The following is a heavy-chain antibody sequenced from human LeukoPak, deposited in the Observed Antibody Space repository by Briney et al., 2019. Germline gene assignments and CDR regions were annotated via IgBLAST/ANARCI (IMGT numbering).Heavy chain of an antibody. CDR2: INPDDGST. V-gene: IGHV3-74*01. CDR1: GFTFRKYW. D-gene: IGHD2-21*01. J-gene: IGHJ3*02. CDR3: LTIVETDLDAFDI. Sequence: TGGSLRLSCAASGFTFRKYWLHWVRQAPGKELVWVSRINPDDGSTSYADSVKGRFTISRDNAKSTLYLQMNSLRAEDTAVYYCLTIVETDLDAFDIWGQGTKVTVSS.